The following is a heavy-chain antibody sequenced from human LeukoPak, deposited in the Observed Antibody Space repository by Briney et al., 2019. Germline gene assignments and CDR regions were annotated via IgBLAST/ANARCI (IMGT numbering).Heavy chain of an antibody. CDR2: IYYSGST. J-gene: IGHJ5*02. V-gene: IGHV4-39*07. CDR3: ATGLTMVTWFDP. Sequence: SETLSLTCTVSGGSISSSSYYWGWIRQPPGKGLEWIGSIYYSGSTYYNPSLKSRVTISVDTSKNQFSLKLSSVTAADTAVYYCATGLTMVTWFDPWGQGTLVTVSS. CDR1: GGSISSSSYY. D-gene: IGHD3-10*01.